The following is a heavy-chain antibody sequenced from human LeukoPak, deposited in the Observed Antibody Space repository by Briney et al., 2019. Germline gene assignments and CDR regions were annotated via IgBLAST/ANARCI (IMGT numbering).Heavy chain of an antibody. J-gene: IGHJ3*02. CDR1: GFTFSSYA. V-gene: IGHV3-30*04. Sequence: GGSLRLSCAASGFTFSSYAMHWVCQAPGKGLEWVAVISYDGSNKYYADSVKGRFTISRDNSKNTLYLQMNSLRAEDTAVYYCAREAAYNDAFDIWGQGTMVTVSS. D-gene: IGHD1-1*01. CDR2: ISYDGSNK. CDR3: AREAAYNDAFDI.